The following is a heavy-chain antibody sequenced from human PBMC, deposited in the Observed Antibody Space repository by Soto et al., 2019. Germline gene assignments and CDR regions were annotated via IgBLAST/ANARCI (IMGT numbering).Heavy chain of an antibody. CDR1: GYTFTDYD. Sequence: QVQLVQSGAEVKKPGASVKVSCKASGYTFTDYDINWVRQATGQGLEWMGWMTPNSGNTGYAQKFQGRVTMTRDTSRSTAYMELNRLTSEDTAVYYCARNLYSTGSFDHWGQGTLVTVSS. CDR2: MTPNSGNT. D-gene: IGHD3-10*01. CDR3: ARNLYSTGSFDH. J-gene: IGHJ4*02. V-gene: IGHV1-8*02.